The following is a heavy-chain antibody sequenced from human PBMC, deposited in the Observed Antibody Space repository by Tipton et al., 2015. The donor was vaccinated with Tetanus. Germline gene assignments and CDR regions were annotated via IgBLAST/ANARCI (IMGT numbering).Heavy chain of an antibody. J-gene: IGHJ4*02. V-gene: IGHV4-31*03. CDR3: ASVRVIPTGFDF. D-gene: IGHD3-22*01. Sequence: TLSLTCTVSGGSISSGGYYWSWIRQHPGKGLEWIGYIYYSGSTYYNPSLKSRVTISVDTPKNQFSLKLSSVTAADTAVYYCASVRVIPTGFDFWGRGPRVSVSS. CDR2: IYYSGST. CDR1: GGSISSGGYY.